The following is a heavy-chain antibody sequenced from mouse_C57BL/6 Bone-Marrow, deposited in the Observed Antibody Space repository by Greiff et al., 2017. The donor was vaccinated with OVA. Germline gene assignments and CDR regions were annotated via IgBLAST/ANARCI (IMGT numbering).Heavy chain of an antibody. Sequence: VQLQQSGPELVKPGASVKISCKASGYAFSSSWMNWVKQRPGKGLEWIGRIYPGDGDTNYNGKFKGKATLTADKSSSTAYMQLSSLSSEDSAVYFCARRYGSSLYYFDYWGQGTTLTVSS. V-gene: IGHV1-82*01. D-gene: IGHD1-1*01. CDR3: ARRYGSSLYYFDY. J-gene: IGHJ2*01. CDR2: IYPGDGDT. CDR1: GYAFSSSW.